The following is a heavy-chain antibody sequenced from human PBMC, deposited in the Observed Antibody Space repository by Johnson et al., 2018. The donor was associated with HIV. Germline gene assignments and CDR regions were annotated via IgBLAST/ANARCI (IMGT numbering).Heavy chain of an antibody. D-gene: IGHD1-1*01. V-gene: IGHV3-9*01. J-gene: IGHJ3*02. CDR3: TTQNCAFDI. Sequence: VQLVESGGGLVKPGGSLRLSCAASGFTFDDYAMHWVRQAPGKGLEWVSGISWNSGSIGYADSVKGRFTISRDKAKNTLYLQMNSLKTEDTAVYYCTTQNCAFDIWGQGTMVTVSS. CDR2: ISWNSGSI. CDR1: GFTFDDYA.